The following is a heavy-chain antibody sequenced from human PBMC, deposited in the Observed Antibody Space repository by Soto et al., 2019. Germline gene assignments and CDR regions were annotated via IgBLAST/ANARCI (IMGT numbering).Heavy chain of an antibody. CDR3: ARLYYDYIWGSYPHYYYYMDV. CDR2: ISAYNGNT. Sequence: ASVKVSCKASGYTFTSYGISWVRQAPGQGLEWMGWISAYNGNTNYAQKLQGRVTMTTDTSTSTAYMELRSLRSDVTAVYYCARLYYDYIWGSYPHYYYYMDVWGK. J-gene: IGHJ6*03. V-gene: IGHV1-18*01. D-gene: IGHD3-16*01. CDR1: GYTFTSYG.